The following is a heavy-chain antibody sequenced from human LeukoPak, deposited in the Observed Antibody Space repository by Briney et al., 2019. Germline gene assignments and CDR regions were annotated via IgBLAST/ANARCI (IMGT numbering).Heavy chain of an antibody. CDR3: ARDMNNGLLPDY. J-gene: IGHJ4*02. CDR1: GYTFHNYW. V-gene: IGHV5-51*01. D-gene: IGHD2-8*01. Sequence: GESLKISCKGSGYTFHNYWIDWVRQMPGKGLEWMGIVYPGDSDTRYSPSFQGQVTISADKSISTAYLQWTSLKASDSAMYFCARDMNNGLLPDYWGEGTLVTVSS. CDR2: VYPGDSDT.